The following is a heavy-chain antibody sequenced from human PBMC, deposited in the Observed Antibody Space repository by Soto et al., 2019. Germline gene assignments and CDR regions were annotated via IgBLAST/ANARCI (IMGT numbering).Heavy chain of an antibody. Sequence: GASVKVSCKASGYTFTGYYMHWVRQAPGQGLEWMGWINPNSGGTNYAQKFQGWVTMTRDTSISTAYMALSRLRSDDTAVYYCARAWGDYELGSWYFDLWGRGTLVTVSS. CDR3: ARAWGDYELGSWYFDL. D-gene: IGHD4-17*01. CDR1: GYTFTGYY. CDR2: INPNSGGT. J-gene: IGHJ2*01. V-gene: IGHV1-2*04.